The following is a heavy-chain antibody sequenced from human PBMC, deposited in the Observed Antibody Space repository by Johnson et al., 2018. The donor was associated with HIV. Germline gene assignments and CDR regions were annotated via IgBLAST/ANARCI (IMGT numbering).Heavy chain of an antibody. CDR1: GFTVSSNY. CDR2: ISYDGSNK. Sequence: QVHLVESGGGVVQPGRSLRLSCAASGFTVSSNYMSWVRQAPGKGLEWVAVISYDGSNKYYVDSVKGRFTISRDNSKNTLYLQMNSLRAEDTAVYYCARDRDSSGYPYDAFDIWGQGTMVTVSS. J-gene: IGHJ3*02. D-gene: IGHD3-22*01. CDR3: ARDRDSSGYPYDAFDI. V-gene: IGHV3-30*03.